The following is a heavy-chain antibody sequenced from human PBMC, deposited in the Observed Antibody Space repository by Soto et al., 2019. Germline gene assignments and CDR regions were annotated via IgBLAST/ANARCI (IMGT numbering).Heavy chain of an antibody. Sequence: ASVKVSCKASGYTFTRYAMHWVRQAPGQRLEWMGWINAGNGNTKYSQKFQGRVTITRDTSASTAYMELSSLRSEDTAVYYCARDGAVADNSNFDYWGQGILVTV. CDR1: GYTFTRYA. D-gene: IGHD6-19*01. J-gene: IGHJ4*02. CDR3: ARDGAVADNSNFDY. CDR2: INAGNGNT. V-gene: IGHV1-3*01.